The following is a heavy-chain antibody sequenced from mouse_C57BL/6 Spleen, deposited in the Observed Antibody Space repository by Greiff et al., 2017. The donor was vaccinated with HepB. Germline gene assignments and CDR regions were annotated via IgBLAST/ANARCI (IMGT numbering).Heavy chain of an antibody. D-gene: IGHD2-1*01. V-gene: IGHV1-22*01. CDR1: GYTFTDYN. CDR3: ARPIYYGKRGFDY. J-gene: IGHJ2*01. CDR2: INPNNGGT. Sequence: VQLKQSGPELVKPGASVKMSCKASGYTFTDYNMHWVKQSHGKSLEWIGYINPNNGGTSYNQKFKGKATLTVNKSSSTAYMELRSLTSEDSAVYYCARPIYYGKRGFDYWGQGTTLTVSS.